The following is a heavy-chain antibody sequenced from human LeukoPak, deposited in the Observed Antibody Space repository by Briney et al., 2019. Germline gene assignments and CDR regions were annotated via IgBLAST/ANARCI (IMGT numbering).Heavy chain of an antibody. CDR2: IIPILGIA. CDR1: GATFSSYT. CDR3: ARVTDYSNYYMDV. Sequence: ASAKVSCKASGATFSSYTISWVRQAPGQGLEWMGRIIPILGIANYAQKFQGRVTITADKSTSTAYMELSSLRSEDTAVYYCARVTDYSNYYMDVWGKGTTVTVSS. V-gene: IGHV1-69*02. D-gene: IGHD4-11*01. J-gene: IGHJ6*03.